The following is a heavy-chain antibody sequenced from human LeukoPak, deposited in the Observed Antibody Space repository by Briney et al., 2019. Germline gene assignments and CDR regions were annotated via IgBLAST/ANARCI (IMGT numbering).Heavy chain of an antibody. D-gene: IGHD3-16*01. CDR3: ARFGYADY. V-gene: IGHV1-18*01. CDR2: ISAYGDNS. J-gene: IGHJ4*02. Sequence: ASVKVSCKASGYTFTSYGLSWVRQAPGQGLEWMGWISAYGDNSNYAQKFQGRVTMTTDTSTGTAYMELRSLRSDDTAVYYCARFGYADYWGQGTLVTVSS. CDR1: GYTFTSYG.